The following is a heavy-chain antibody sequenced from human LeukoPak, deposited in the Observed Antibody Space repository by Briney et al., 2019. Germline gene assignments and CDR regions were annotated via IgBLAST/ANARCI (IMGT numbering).Heavy chain of an antibody. Sequence: PGGSLRLSCAASGFTFSSYWMHWVRQAPGKGLVWVSRINSHGSSTNYADSVKGRLTISRDNAKNTLYLHMNSLRAEDTAVYYCIRSVYDGSGYYRVLEYWGQGTLVTVSS. V-gene: IGHV3-74*01. D-gene: IGHD3-22*01. CDR1: GFTFSSYW. J-gene: IGHJ4*02. CDR3: IRSVYDGSGYYRVLEY. CDR2: INSHGSST.